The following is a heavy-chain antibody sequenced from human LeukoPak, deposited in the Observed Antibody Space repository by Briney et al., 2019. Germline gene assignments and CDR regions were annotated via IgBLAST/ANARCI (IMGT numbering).Heavy chain of an antibody. D-gene: IGHD4-17*01. V-gene: IGHV3-74*01. Sequence: GGSLRLSCAVSGFTFSGHWMFWVRHAPGKGLVWVSSTNSDGSSTGYTDSVKGRFTISRDNSKNTLYLQMNSLRADDTAVYYCAKEIYGDSTGGRFQHWGQGTLVTVSS. J-gene: IGHJ1*01. CDR2: TNSDGSST. CDR3: AKEIYGDSTGGRFQH. CDR1: GFTFSGHW.